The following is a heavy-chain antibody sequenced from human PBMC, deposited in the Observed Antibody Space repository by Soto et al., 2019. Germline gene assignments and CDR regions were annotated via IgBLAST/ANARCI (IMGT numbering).Heavy chain of an antibody. CDR1: GYSFTSYW. Sequence: GESLKISCKGSGYSFTSYWIGWVRQMPGKGLEWMGIIYPGDSDTRYSPSFQGQVTISADKSISTAYLQWSSLKASDTAMYYCARQSDLSYYGMDVWGQGTTVTVSS. J-gene: IGHJ6*02. V-gene: IGHV5-51*01. CDR3: ARQSDLSYYGMDV. CDR2: IYPGDSDT.